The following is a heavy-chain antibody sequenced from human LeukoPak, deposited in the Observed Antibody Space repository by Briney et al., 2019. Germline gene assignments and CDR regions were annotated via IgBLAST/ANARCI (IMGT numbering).Heavy chain of an antibody. CDR1: GYTFTSYG. CDR2: ISAYNGNT. Sequence: GASVKVSCKASGYTFTSYGITWVRQAPGQGLEWMGWISAYNGNTNYAQKLQGRVTMTTDTSTSTAYMELRSLRSDDTAVYYCARVGGSYFLVSDGGPTSGAFDIWGQGTMVTVSS. CDR3: ARVGGSYFLVSDGGPTSGAFDI. V-gene: IGHV1-18*01. D-gene: IGHD1-26*01. J-gene: IGHJ3*02.